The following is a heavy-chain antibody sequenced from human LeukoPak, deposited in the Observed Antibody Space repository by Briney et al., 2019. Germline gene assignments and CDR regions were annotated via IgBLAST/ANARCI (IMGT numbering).Heavy chain of an antibody. J-gene: IGHJ6*04. V-gene: IGHV3-7*01. CDR2: INQDGSEK. D-gene: IGHD5-24*01. CDR3: AREASLNYMDV. CDR1: AFTFSTYW. Sequence: PGGSLRLSCAASAFTFSTYWMSWVRQAPGKGLEWVANINQDGSEKYYVDSLKGRFTISRDNAKNSLYLQMNSLRAEDTAVYYCAREASLNYMDVWGKGTTVTVSS.